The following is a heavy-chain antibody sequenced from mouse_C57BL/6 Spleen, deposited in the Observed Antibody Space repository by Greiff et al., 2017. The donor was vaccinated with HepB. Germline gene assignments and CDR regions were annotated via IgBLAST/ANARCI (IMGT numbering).Heavy chain of an antibody. Sequence: VQLQQPGAELVKPGASVKLSCKASGYTFTSYWMQWVKQRPGQGLEWIGEIDPSDSYTNYNQKFKGTATLTVDTSSSTAYMQLSSLTSEDSAVYYCARNRYRYFDYWGQGTTLTVSS. V-gene: IGHV1-50*01. CDR3: ARNRYRYFDY. J-gene: IGHJ2*01. CDR1: GYTFTSYW. CDR2: IDPSDSYT.